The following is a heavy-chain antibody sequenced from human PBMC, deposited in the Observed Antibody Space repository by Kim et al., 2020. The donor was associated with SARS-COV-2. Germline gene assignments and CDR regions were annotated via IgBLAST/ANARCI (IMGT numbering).Heavy chain of an antibody. D-gene: IGHD3-10*01. J-gene: IGHJ6*01. CDR3: ASGLLWFGEQGYDYYYYG. V-gene: IGHV4-34*01. Sequence: SETLSLTCAVYGGSFSGYYWSWIRQPPGKGLEWIGEINHSGSTNYNPSLKSRVTISVDTSKNQFSLKLSSVTAADTAVYYCASGLLWFGEQGYDYYYYG. CDR2: INHSGST. CDR1: GGSFSGYY.